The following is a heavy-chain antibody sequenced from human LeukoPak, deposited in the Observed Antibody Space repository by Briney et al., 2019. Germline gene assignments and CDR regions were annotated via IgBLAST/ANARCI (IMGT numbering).Heavy chain of an antibody. CDR3: ARDRSVAVGGEGHYFYGMDV. CDR1: GGPISGYH. J-gene: IGHJ6*02. CDR2: IYYSGTT. V-gene: IGHV4-59*01. D-gene: IGHD6-19*01. Sequence: SETLSLTCTVSGGPISGYHWSWIRQPPGRDLEWLGYIYYSGTTNYNPSLKGRVTISVDTSKNQFSLTLRSVTAADTAVYCCARDRSVAVGGEGHYFYGMDVWGQGTTVTVSS.